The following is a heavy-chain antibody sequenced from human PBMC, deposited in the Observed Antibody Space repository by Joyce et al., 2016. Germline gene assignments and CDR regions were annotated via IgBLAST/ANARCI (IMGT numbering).Heavy chain of an antibody. D-gene: IGHD4-17*01. J-gene: IGHJ5*02. CDR2: ISSDGSNK. CDR3: ARGTTVTRMGNWFDP. V-gene: IGHV3-30-3*01. Sequence: QVQLVESGGGVGQPGRSLTLSWAAFGFSFSQFSIVWIRQAPGKGLEWTAVISSDGSNKYYADSAEGRFIITRDNSKNTLNLQMTGLRSDDTGVYYCARGTTVTRMGNWFDPWGQGTLVTVSS. CDR1: GFSFSQFS.